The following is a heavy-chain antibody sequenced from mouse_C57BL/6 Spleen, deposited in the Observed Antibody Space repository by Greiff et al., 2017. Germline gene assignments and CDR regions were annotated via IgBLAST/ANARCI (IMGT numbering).Heavy chain of an antibody. D-gene: IGHD2-1*01. CDR1: GFTFSSYA. CDR2: ISAGGSYT. J-gene: IGHJ3*01. V-gene: IGHV5-4*01. Sequence: EVQVVESGGGLVKPGGSLKLSCAASGFTFSSYAMSWVRQTPEKRLEWVATISAGGSYTYYPDNVKGRFTISRDNAKNNLYLQMSHLKSEDTAMYYCARDGNFWFAYWGQGTLVTVSA. CDR3: ARDGNFWFAY.